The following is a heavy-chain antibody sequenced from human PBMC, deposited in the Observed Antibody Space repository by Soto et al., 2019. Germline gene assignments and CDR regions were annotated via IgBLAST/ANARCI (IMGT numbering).Heavy chain of an antibody. D-gene: IGHD6-19*01. CDR2: ISGSGGST. Sequence: EVQLLESGGGLVQPGGSLRLSCAASGFTFSSYAMSWVRQAPGKGLEWVSAISGSGGSTYYADSVKGRFTISRDNSKNTLYLQMSSLRAEDTAVYYCAASSGWYHAFEIWGHGTMVTVSS. J-gene: IGHJ3*02. CDR1: GFTFSSYA. CDR3: AASSGWYHAFEI. V-gene: IGHV3-23*01.